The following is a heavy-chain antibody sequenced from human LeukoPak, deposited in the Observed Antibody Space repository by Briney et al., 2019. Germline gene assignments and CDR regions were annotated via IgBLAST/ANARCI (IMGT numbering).Heavy chain of an antibody. Sequence: GGSLRLSCEASGFTFRSFGMHWVRQTPGKGLEWVAIIWYDGSNQYYADSVKGRFTISRDNSNNTLYLQMNSLRAEDTAVYYCARVVVAATGPFDSWGQGTLVTVSS. D-gene: IGHD2-15*01. J-gene: IGHJ5*01. CDR1: GFTFRSFG. CDR3: ARVVVAATGPFDS. CDR2: IWYDGSNQ. V-gene: IGHV3-33*01.